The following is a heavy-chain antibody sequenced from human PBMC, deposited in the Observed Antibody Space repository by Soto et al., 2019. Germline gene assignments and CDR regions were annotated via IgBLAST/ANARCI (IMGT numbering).Heavy chain of an antibody. CDR2: IYYSGST. D-gene: IGHD2-2*01. Sequence: SETLSLTCTVTGDSISSRSYYWGWIRQPPGKGLEWIGSIYYSGSTYNNPSLRSRVSMSIDTSKDQFSLKLKSVTAADTALYFCARQRTSVVPPAYFDVCGPGSLVTLSS. CDR1: GDSISSRSYY. J-gene: IGHJ4*02. V-gene: IGHV4-39*01. CDR3: ARQRTSVVPPAYFDV.